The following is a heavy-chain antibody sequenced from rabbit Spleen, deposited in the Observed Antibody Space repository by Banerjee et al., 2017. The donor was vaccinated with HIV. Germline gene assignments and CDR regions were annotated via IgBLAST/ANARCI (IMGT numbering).Heavy chain of an antibody. CDR3: ARDTSSSFSSYGMDL. CDR1: GVSFSSNHY. Sequence: QSLEESGGDLVKPGASLTLTCTASGVSFSSNHYMSWVRQAPGKGLEWIGYIDPVFGSAYYASWVNGRFSISRENTQNTVSLQLNSLTAADTATYFCARDTSSSFSSYGMDLWAQGPWSPS. CDR2: IDPVFGSA. J-gene: IGHJ6*01. D-gene: IGHD1-1*01. V-gene: IGHV1S40*01.